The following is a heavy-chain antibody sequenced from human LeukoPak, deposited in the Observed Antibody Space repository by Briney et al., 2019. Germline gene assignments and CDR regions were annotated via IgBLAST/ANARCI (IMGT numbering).Heavy chain of an antibody. D-gene: IGHD3-22*01. CDR1: GFTFSSYA. J-gene: IGHJ4*02. Sequence: GGSLRLSCAASGFTFSSYAMSWVRQAPGKGLEWVSAISGSGGSTYYADSVKGRFTISRDNSNSTLYLQMNSLRAEDTAVYYCASRITMIVVVKEHYWGRGTLVTVSS. CDR3: ASRITMIVVVKEHY. CDR2: ISGSGGST. V-gene: IGHV3-23*01.